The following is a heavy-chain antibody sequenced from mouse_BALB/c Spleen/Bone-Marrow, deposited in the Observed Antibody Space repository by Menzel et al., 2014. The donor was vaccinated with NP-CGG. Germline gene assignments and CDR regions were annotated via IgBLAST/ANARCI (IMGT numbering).Heavy chain of an antibody. CDR3: ARGGDYGFMDY. CDR1: GYAFTNYL. V-gene: IGHV1-54*01. D-gene: IGHD1-2*01. Sequence: QVQLQQSGAELVRPGTSVKVSCKASGYAFTNYLIEWVKQRPGQGLEWIGVINPGSGGTNYNEKFKGKATLTADKSSSTAYMQLSSRTSDGSAVYFCARGGDYGFMDYWGQGTSVTVSS. CDR2: INPGSGGT. J-gene: IGHJ4*01.